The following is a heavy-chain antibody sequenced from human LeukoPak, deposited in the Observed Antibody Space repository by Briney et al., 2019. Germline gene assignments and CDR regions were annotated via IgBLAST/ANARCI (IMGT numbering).Heavy chain of an antibody. V-gene: IGHV4-4*08. J-gene: IGHJ4*02. CDR2: IYTSGST. D-gene: IGHD3-9*01. CDR3: ARGHVLRYFDWLEPIDY. Sequence: SETLSLTCTVSGGSISSYYWSWIRQPPGKGLEWIGRIYTSGSTNYNPSLKSRVTISVDTSKNQFSLKLSSVTAADTAVYYCARGHVLRYFDWLEPIDYWGQGTLVTVSS. CDR1: GGSISSYY.